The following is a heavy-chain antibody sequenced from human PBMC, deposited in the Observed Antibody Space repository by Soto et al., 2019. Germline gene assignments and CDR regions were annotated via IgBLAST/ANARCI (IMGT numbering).Heavy chain of an antibody. J-gene: IGHJ6*03. CDR2: INAGNGNT. CDR1: GYTFTSYA. Sequence: ASVKVSCKASGYTFTSYAMHWVRQAPGQRLEWMRWINAGNGNTKYSQKFQGRVTITRDTSASTAYMELSSLRSEDTAVYYCARDRFYYGSGSYYRAYYYYMDVWGKGTTVTVSS. CDR3: ARDRFYYGSGSYYRAYYYYMDV. V-gene: IGHV1-3*01. D-gene: IGHD3-10*01.